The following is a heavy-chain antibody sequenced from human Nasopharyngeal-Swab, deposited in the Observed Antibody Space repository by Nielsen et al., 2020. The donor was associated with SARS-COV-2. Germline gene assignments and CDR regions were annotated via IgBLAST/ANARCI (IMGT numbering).Heavy chain of an antibody. CDR2: IYYSGST. J-gene: IGHJ5*02. D-gene: IGHD3-10*01. Sequence: SETLSLTCTASGGSISSSSYYWGWIRQPPGKGLEWIGSIYYSGSTYYNPSLMSRVTISVDTSKNQFSLKLSSVTAADTAVYYCARHGVRAVRLFDPWGQGTLVTVSS. V-gene: IGHV4-39*01. CDR3: ARHGVRAVRLFDP. CDR1: GGSISSSSYY.